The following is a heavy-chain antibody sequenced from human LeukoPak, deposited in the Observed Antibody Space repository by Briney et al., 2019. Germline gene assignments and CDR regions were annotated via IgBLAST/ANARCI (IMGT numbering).Heavy chain of an antibody. D-gene: IGHD6-13*01. V-gene: IGHV4-4*07. J-gene: IGHJ4*02. CDR1: GDSISSYY. CDR3: ARVTGYRIEDYFDY. CDR2: IYSSGST. Sequence: SETLSLTCTVSGDSISSYYWSWIRQPAGKGLEWIGRIYSSGSTNYNPSLKSRVTMSVDTSKNQFSLKLRSVTAADTAVYYCARVTGYRIEDYFDYWGQGTLVTVSS.